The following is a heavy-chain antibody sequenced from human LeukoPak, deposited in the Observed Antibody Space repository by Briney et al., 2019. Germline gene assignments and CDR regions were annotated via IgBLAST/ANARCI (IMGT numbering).Heavy chain of an antibody. J-gene: IGHJ4*02. Sequence: PSETLSLTCAVYGGSFSGYYWSWIRQPPGKGLEWIGEINHSGSTNYNPSLKSRVTISVDTSKNQFSLKLSSVTAADTAVYYCAGGVAHVDTAMAFDYWGQGTLVTVSS. CDR2: INHSGST. CDR1: GGSFSGYY. V-gene: IGHV4-34*01. D-gene: IGHD5-18*01. CDR3: AGGVAHVDTAMAFDY.